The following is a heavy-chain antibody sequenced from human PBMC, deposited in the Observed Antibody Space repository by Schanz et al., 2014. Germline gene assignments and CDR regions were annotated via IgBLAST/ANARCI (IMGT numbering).Heavy chain of an antibody. CDR1: GGTFNSYT. J-gene: IGHJ3*02. CDR3: ARGGGPEDVFDI. D-gene: IGHD2-15*01. CDR2: IVPILGIA. V-gene: IGHV1-69*02. Sequence: QVQLVQSGAEVKKPGSSMKVSCKASGGTFNSYTLNWVRQAPGQGLEWMGRIVPILGIANYAQKFQGRVTITADRSTSTAYMELSSVRSDDTAVYYCARGGGPEDVFDIWGQGTILTVSS.